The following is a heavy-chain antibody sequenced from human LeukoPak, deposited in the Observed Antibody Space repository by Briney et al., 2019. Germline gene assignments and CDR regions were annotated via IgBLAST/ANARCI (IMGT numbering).Heavy chain of an antibody. Sequence: SETLSLTCAVYGGSFSGYYWSWIRQPPGKGLEWIGEINHSGSTNYNPSLKSRVTISVDTFKNQFSLKLSSVTAADTAVYYCARGGPPARAGTMRGGPKSDWFDPWGQGTLVTVSS. V-gene: IGHV4-34*01. D-gene: IGHD3-22*01. CDR1: GGSFSGYY. J-gene: IGHJ5*02. CDR2: INHSGST. CDR3: ARGGPPARAGTMRGGPKSDWFDP.